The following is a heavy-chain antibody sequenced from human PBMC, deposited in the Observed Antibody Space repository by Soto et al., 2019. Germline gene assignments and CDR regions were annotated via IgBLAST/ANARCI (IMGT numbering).Heavy chain of an antibody. CDR1: GFTGSNNY. CDR3: ARPAQYYDFWSEFDP. D-gene: IGHD3-3*01. V-gene: IGHV3-66*04. Sequence: PGGSLGLTCAASGFTGSNNYISWGRQAPGKGLEWVSVIYSGGSTYYADSVKGRFTISRDNSKNTLYLQMNSLRAEDTAVYYCARPAQYYDFWSEFDPWGQGTLVTGS. J-gene: IGHJ5*02. CDR2: IYSGGST.